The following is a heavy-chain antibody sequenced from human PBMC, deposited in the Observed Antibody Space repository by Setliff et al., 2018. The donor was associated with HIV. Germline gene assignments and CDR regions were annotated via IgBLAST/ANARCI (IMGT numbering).Heavy chain of an antibody. CDR2: INHSGSI. D-gene: IGHD3-10*01. J-gene: IGHJ4*02. CDR3: ARVKSGSLGGYVDY. CDR1: GGSFSDYF. V-gene: IGHV4-34*01. Sequence: SETLSLTCAVYGGSFSDYFWTWIRQPPGKGLDWIGEINHSGSITYNPSLKSRFNMSVDTSKNQFSLKLASVSAADTAVYYCARVKSGSLGGYVDYWGQGTLVTVSS.